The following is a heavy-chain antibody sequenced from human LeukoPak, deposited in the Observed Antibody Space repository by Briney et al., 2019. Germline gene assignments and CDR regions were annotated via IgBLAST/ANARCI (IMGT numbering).Heavy chain of an antibody. D-gene: IGHD3-10*01. V-gene: IGHV3-23*01. Sequence: GGSLRLSCAASGFTFSSYAMSWVRQAPGKGLEWVSTISGSGDTTYYADSVKGRFTISRDNSKNTLYLQMNGLRAEDTAVYYCAKEGITMVRGVLDYWGQGTLVTVSS. J-gene: IGHJ4*02. CDR3: AKEGITMVRGVLDY. CDR2: ISGSGDTT. CDR1: GFTFSSYA.